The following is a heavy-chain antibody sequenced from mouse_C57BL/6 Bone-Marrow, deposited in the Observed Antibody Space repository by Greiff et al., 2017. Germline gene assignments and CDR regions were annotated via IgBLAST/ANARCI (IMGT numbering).Heavy chain of an antibody. D-gene: IGHD4-1*01. CDR1: GFTFSDYY. CDR3: ARDCGTCWYFDV. CDR2: INYDGSST. J-gene: IGHJ1*03. Sequence: EVMLVESEGGLVQPGSSMKLSCTASGFTFSDYYMAWVRQVPEKGLEWVANINYDGSSTYYLDSLKSRFIISRDNAKNILYLQMSSLKSEDTATYYCARDCGTCWYFDVWGTGTTVTVSS. V-gene: IGHV5-16*01.